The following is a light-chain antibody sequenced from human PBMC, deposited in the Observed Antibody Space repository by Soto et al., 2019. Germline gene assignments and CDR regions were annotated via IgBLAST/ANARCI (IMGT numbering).Light chain of an antibody. J-gene: IGKJ1*01. Sequence: DIQMTHSPSTLSGSVGDRVTITCRASQSISSWLAWYQQKPGKAPKLLIYKASSLESGVPSRFSGSGSGTEFTLTISSLQPDDFATYYCQQYNSYSVTFGQGTKVDIK. V-gene: IGKV1-5*03. CDR2: KAS. CDR1: QSISSW. CDR3: QQYNSYSVT.